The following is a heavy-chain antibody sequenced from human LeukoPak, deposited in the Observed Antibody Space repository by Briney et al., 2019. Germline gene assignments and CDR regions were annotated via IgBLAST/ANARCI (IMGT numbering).Heavy chain of an antibody. Sequence: ASVKVSCKVSGYTLTEMSIHWVRQAPGGALEWMGGFDPEDGETVYAPKFQGRVTMTEDTSADTAYMELSSLRSDDTAVYHCAIPTGCGSYCFGNWGQGTLVTVSS. CDR2: FDPEDGET. CDR3: AIPTGCGSYCFGN. CDR1: GYTLTEMS. J-gene: IGHJ4*02. V-gene: IGHV1-24*01. D-gene: IGHD1-26*01.